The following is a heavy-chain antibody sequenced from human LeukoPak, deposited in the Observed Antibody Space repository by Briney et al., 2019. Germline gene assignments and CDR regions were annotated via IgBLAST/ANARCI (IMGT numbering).Heavy chain of an antibody. Sequence: GGSLRLSCAASGFTFSSYSMNWVRQAPGKGLEWVSSISSSSSYIYYADSVKGRFTISRDNAKNSLYLQMNSLRAEDTAVYYCARVFPTLYYFDYWGQGTLVTVSS. D-gene: IGHD3-3*01. CDR1: GFTFSSYS. V-gene: IGHV3-21*01. CDR2: ISSSSSYI. J-gene: IGHJ4*02. CDR3: ARVFPTLYYFDY.